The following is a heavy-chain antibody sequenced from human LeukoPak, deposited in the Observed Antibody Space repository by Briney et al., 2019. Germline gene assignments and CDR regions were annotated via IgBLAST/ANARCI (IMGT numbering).Heavy chain of an antibody. Sequence: PSETLSLTCTVSGGSISSYYWSWIRQPPGKALERIGYIYYSGSTNYNPSLKSRVAISVDTSKNQFSLKLSSVTAADTAVYYCARLDVVGGYYYDYWGQGTLVTVSS. CDR3: ARLDVVGGYYYDY. D-gene: IGHD3-22*01. CDR1: GGSISSYY. V-gene: IGHV4-59*01. CDR2: IYYSGST. J-gene: IGHJ4*02.